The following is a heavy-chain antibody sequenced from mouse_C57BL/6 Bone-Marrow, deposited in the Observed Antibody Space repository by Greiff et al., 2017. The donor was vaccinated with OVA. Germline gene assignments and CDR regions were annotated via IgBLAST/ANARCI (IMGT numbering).Heavy chain of an antibody. D-gene: IGHD4-1*01. J-gene: IGHJ1*03. CDR3: ARERTGDWYFDV. Sequence: VKLQESGAELVRPGTSVKVSCKASGYAFTNYLIEWVKQRPGQGLEWIGVINPGSGGTNYNEKFKGKATLTADKSSSTAYMQLSSLTSEDSAVYSCARERTGDWYFDVWGTGTTVTVSS. CDR1: GYAFTNYL. V-gene: IGHV1-54*01. CDR2: INPGSGGT.